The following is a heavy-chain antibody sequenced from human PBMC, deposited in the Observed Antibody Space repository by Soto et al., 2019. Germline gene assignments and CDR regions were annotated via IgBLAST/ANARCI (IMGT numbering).Heavy chain of an antibody. D-gene: IGHD2-2*01. J-gene: IGHJ4*02. Sequence: SETLSLTCTVSGGSISSYYWSWIRQPPGKGLEWIGYIYYSGSTDYNPSLKSRVTISVDTSKNQFSLKLSSVTAADTAVYYCARGYLVPAATVAYYFDYWGQGTLVTVPQ. CDR2: IYYSGST. V-gene: IGHV4-59*01. CDR3: ARGYLVPAATVAYYFDY. CDR1: GGSISSYY.